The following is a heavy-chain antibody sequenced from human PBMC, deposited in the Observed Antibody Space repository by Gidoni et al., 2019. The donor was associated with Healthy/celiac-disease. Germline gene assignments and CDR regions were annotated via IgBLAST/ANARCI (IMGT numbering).Heavy chain of an antibody. J-gene: IGHJ4*02. CDR3: ARLYYYDSSGY. D-gene: IGHD3-22*01. Sequence: EVQLVESGGGLVQPGGSRRLACAASGFTVSSNYMSWVRQAPGKGLEWVWVIYCGGSPYSADSVKGRFPISRVNSKNTLYLQMNSLRAEDTAVYYCARLYYYDSSGYWGQGTLVTVSS. V-gene: IGHV3-66*01. CDR1: GFTVSSNY. CDR2: IYCGGSP.